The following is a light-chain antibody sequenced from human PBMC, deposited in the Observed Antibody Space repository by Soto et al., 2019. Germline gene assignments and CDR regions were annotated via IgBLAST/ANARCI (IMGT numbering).Light chain of an antibody. V-gene: IGKV3-20*01. CDR1: QSVSSSY. Sequence: IVSTHSPGTLSFSPGEIATLSFRASQSVSSSYLTWYQQKPGQAPRLLIYDASSRATGIPDRFSGSGSGTDFTLTISRLEPEDFAVYYCQQYGSIPWTFGQGTKVDIK. CDR3: QQYGSIPWT. J-gene: IGKJ1*01. CDR2: DAS.